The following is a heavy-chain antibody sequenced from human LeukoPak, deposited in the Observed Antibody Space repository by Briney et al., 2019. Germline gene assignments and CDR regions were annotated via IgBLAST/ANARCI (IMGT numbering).Heavy chain of an antibody. Sequence: QSGGSLRLSCAASGFTFSDSYMTWIRQAPGKGLEWVANIKYDGSEKYYVDSVKGRFTISRDNAKNSLYLQMNSLRAEDTAVYYCARDQSWGQGALVTVSS. CDR2: IKYDGSEK. CDR3: ARDQS. CDR1: GFTFSDSY. V-gene: IGHV3-7*01. J-gene: IGHJ4*02.